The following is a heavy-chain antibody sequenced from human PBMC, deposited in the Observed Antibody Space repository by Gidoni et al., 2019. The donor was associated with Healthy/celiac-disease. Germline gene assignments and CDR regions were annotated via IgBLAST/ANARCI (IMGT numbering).Heavy chain of an antibody. CDR2: IYSGGST. J-gene: IGHJ3*02. V-gene: IGHV3-66*01. Sequence: EVQLVESGGGLVQPGGSLRLSCAASGSTVSSNYMSWVRQAPGKGLEWVSVIYSGGSTYYADSVKGRFTISRDNSKNTLYLQMNSLRAEDTAVYYCARGVVVVPAAILDDAFDIWGQGTMVTVSS. D-gene: IGHD2-2*02. CDR3: ARGVVVVPAAILDDAFDI. CDR1: GSTVSSNY.